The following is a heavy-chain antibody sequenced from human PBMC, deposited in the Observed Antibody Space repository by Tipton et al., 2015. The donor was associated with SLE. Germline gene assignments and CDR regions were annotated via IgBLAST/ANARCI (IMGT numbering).Heavy chain of an antibody. D-gene: IGHD1-7*01. CDR3: ARDRVTVSGTVDI. Sequence: GSLRLSCAASGFTFSSYTINWVRQTPGKGLEWVSSISAGSKYIYNADSVKGRFTISRDNAKNSLYLQMNSLRAEDAAVYYCARDRVTVSGTVDIWGLGTLVTVS. CDR1: GFTFSSYT. V-gene: IGHV3-21*01. J-gene: IGHJ3*02. CDR2: ISAGSKYI.